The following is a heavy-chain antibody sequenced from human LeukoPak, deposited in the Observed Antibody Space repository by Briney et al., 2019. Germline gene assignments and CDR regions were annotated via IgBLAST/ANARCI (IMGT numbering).Heavy chain of an antibody. CDR1: GFTFSSHS. CDR2: IGSSSSSI. Sequence: KSGGSLRHYCAASGFTFSSHSMNWVRQAPGEGLEWVSSIGSSSSSIYYADSVKGRFTISRDNAKNSLYLQMNSLRGEDAAVYYCARETSEAFDIWGQGTMVTVS. CDR3: ARETSEAFDI. V-gene: IGHV3-21*01. J-gene: IGHJ3*02.